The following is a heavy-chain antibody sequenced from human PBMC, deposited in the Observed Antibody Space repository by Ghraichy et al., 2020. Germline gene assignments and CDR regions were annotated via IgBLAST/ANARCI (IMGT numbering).Heavy chain of an antibody. CDR1: GFTFSSYS. CDR3: ARDPTGTTGVGYFDY. D-gene: IGHD1-1*01. J-gene: IGHJ4*02. V-gene: IGHV3-21*01. Sequence: GGSLRLSCAASGFTFSSYSMNWVRQAPGKGLEWVSSISSSSSYIYYADSVKGRFTISRDNAKNSLYLQMNSLRAEDTAVYYCARDPTGTTGVGYFDYWGQGTLVTVSS. CDR2: ISSSSSYI.